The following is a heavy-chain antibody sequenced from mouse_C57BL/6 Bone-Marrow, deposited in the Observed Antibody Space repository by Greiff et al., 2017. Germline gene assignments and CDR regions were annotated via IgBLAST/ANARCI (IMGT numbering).Heavy chain of an antibody. V-gene: IGHV2-2*01. D-gene: IGHD2-5*01. CDR3: ASYSNYGWLAY. CDR1: GFSLTSYG. J-gene: IGHJ3*01. CDR2: IWSGGST. Sequence: QVQLQQSGPGLVQPSQSLSISCTVSGFSLTSYGVHWVRQSPGKGLEWLGVIWSGGSTDYNAAFISRLSISEDNSKSQVFFKMNSLQSDDTAIYYCASYSNYGWLAYWGQGTLVTVSA.